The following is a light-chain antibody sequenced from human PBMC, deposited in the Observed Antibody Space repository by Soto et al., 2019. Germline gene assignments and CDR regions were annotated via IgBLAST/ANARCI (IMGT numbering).Light chain of an antibody. CDR1: QSVSSN. CDR2: GAS. J-gene: IGKJ5*01. V-gene: IGKV3-11*01. Sequence: EIVMTQSPGTLSLSPGERATLSCRASQSVSSNLAWYQQKPGQAPRLLIYGASTRATGIPARFSGSGSGTDFTLTISSLEPEDFAVYYCQQRSNWPPITFGQGTLLEIK. CDR3: QQRSNWPPIT.